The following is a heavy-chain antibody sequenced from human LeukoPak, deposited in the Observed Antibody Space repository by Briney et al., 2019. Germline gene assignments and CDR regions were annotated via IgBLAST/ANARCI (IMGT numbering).Heavy chain of an antibody. Sequence: SETLSLTCTVSGGSISSYYWSWIRQPAGKGLEWIGRISSSGSTNYNPSLKSRVTISVDTSKNQFSLKLSSVTAADTAVYFCSRGPYSYDSSGAFDIWGQGKMVTVSS. V-gene: IGHV4-4*07. CDR3: SRGPYSYDSSGAFDI. D-gene: IGHD3-22*01. J-gene: IGHJ3*02. CDR2: ISSSGST. CDR1: GGSISSYY.